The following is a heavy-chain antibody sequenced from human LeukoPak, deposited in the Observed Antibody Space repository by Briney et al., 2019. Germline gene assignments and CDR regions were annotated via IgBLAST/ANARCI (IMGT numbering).Heavy chain of an antibody. D-gene: IGHD5-18*01. Sequence: PGGSLRLSCAASGFTFSFYAMSWVRQAPGKGLEWVSAVSGSGGGTYYADSVKGRFTISRDNSKNTLYLQMNSLRAEDTAVYYCAKDSRDTAMVHYYFDYWGQGALVTVSS. CDR1: GFTFSFYA. J-gene: IGHJ4*02. CDR3: AKDSRDTAMVHYYFDY. V-gene: IGHV3-23*01. CDR2: VSGSGGGT.